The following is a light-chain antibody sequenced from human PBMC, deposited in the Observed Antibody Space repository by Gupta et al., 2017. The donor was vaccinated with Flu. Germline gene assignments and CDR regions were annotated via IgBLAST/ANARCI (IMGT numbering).Light chain of an antibody. CDR2: ELS. CDR3: CSDECSRA. Sequence: SALTQPRTVSVSSGQSVAIPCTGTSSDVGAYNYVSWYQQHPGKDPKLMIYELSKWPSGVPDRVSGSKSGNTASLTVPGLQAEDEDDYYCCSDECSRAFGTGTKVTVL. CDR1: SSDVGAYNY. J-gene: IGLJ1*01. V-gene: IGLV2-11*01.